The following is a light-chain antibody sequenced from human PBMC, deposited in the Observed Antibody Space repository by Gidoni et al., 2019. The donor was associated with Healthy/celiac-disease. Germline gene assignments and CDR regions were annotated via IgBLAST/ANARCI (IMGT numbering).Light chain of an antibody. CDR2: GAS. Sequence: EIVLTQSPGTLSLSPGERATLSCRASQSVSSSYLAWYQQKPGQAPRLLIYGASSRATGIPERISCSGSGTDFTLTIRRLEPEDFAVYYCQQYGSSPPYTFGQGTKLEIK. CDR3: QQYGSSPPYT. CDR1: QSVSSSY. J-gene: IGKJ2*01. V-gene: IGKV3-20*01.